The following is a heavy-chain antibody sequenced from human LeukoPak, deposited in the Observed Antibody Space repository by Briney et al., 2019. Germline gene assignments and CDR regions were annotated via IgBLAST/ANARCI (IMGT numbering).Heavy chain of an antibody. J-gene: IGHJ4*02. V-gene: IGHV3-30-3*01. CDR3: AKEIYSYGSGSFDY. CDR2: ISYDGSNK. CDR1: GFTFSSYA. D-gene: IGHD5-18*01. Sequence: GGSLRLSCAASGFTFSSYAMHWVRQAPGKGLEWVAVISYDGSNKYYADSVKGRFTISRDNSKNTLYLQMNSLRAEDTAVYYCAKEIYSYGSGSFDYWGQGTLVTVSS.